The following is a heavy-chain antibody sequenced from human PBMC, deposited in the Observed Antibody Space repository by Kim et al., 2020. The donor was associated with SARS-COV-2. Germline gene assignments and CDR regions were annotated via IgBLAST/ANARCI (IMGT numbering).Heavy chain of an antibody. J-gene: IGHJ6*02. CDR3: ARDSRFGEWMDV. Sequence: GGSLRLSCAASGFTFSSYGMHWVRQAPGKGLEWVAVISYDGSNKYYADSVKGRFTISRDNSKNTLYLQMNSLRAEDTAVYYCARDSRFGEWMDVWGRGTTVTVSS. CDR1: GFTFSSYG. D-gene: IGHD3-10*01. CDR2: ISYDGSNK. V-gene: IGHV3-33*05.